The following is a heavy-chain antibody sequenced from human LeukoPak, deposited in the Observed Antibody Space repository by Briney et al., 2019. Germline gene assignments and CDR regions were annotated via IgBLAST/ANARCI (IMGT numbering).Heavy chain of an antibody. Sequence: GGSLRLSCAASGFTFSSYWMSWVRQAPGKGLEWLSYISRDSKTIHYADSVKGRFTISRDNAKNSLYLQINSLRAEDTAVYYCTRDLMDYDVSTGLHHYYMDVWGQGTTVTVSS. CDR1: GFTFSSYW. V-gene: IGHV3-48*04. CDR2: ISRDSKTI. D-gene: IGHD3-9*01. J-gene: IGHJ6*02. CDR3: TRDLMDYDVSTGLHHYYMDV.